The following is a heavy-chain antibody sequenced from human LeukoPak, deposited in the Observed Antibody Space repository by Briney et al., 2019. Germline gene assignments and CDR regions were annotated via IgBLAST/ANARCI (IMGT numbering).Heavy chain of an antibody. CDR1: GFTFSSYG. J-gene: IGHJ6*02. CDR3: ARDDDYGDYGYYGMDV. CDR2: IWYDGSNK. D-gene: IGHD4-17*01. V-gene: IGHV3-33*01. Sequence: GGFLRLSCAASGFTFSSYGMHWVRQAPGKGLEWVAVIWYDGSNKYYADSVKGRFTISRDNSKNTLYLQMNSLRAEDTAVYYCARDDDYGDYGYYGMDVWGQGTTVTVSS.